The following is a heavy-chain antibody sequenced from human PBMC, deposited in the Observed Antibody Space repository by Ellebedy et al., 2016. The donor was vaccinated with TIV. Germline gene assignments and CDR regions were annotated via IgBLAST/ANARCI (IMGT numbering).Heavy chain of an antibody. CDR3: AAGWVTDAQLQP. J-gene: IGHJ5*02. Sequence: MPGGSLRLSCTVSGVSISRSYWSWIRQHSGPGLSFLFLRYPSWSTNYNPSLKSRVTMSVDTSKNQFSLKLSSVTAADTAVYYCAAGWVTDAQLQPWGQGTLVTVAS. D-gene: IGHD4-11*01. CDR1: GVSISRSY. CDR2: RYPSWST. V-gene: IGHV4-4*07.